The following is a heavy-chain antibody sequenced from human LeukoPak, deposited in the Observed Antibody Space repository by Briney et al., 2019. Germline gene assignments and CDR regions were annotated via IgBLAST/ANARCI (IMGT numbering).Heavy chain of an antibody. CDR1: GYTFTCYD. D-gene: IGHD5-24*01. V-gene: IGHV1-8*01. J-gene: IGHJ4*02. CDR3: ARAVEATKDS. CDR2: MNPNSGNT. Sequence: ASVTVSCTASGYTFTCYDINWVRQATGQGLEWMGWMNPNSGNTDYAQKFQGRVTMTRNTSISTAYMELSSLRSEDTAVYYCARAVEATKDSWGQGTLVTVSS.